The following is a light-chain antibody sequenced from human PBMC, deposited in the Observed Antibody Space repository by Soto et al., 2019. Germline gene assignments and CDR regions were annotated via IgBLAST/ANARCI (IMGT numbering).Light chain of an antibody. CDR3: MQALQTPYT. V-gene: IGKV2-28*01. CDR1: QSLLHSNGYNY. Sequence: DIVMTQSPLSLPVIPGEPASISCRASQSLLHSNGYNYFDWYLQKPGQSPQLLIYLGSNRASGVTDRFSGSGSGTDFTLKISRVEAEDVGVYYCMQALQTPYTFGQGTKLEIK. J-gene: IGKJ2*01. CDR2: LGS.